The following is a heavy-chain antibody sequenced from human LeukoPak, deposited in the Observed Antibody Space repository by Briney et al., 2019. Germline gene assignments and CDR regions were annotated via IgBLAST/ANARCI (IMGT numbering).Heavy chain of an antibody. V-gene: IGHV3-21*01. Sequence: SGGSLRLSCAASGFTFSSYSMNWVRQAPGKGLEWVSSISSSSSYIYYADSVKGRFTISRDNAKNSLYLQMNSLRAEDAAVYYCARAAVNYYMDVWGKGTTVTVSS. CDR2: ISSSSSYI. D-gene: IGHD4-11*01. CDR1: GFTFSSYS. J-gene: IGHJ6*03. CDR3: ARAAVNYYMDV.